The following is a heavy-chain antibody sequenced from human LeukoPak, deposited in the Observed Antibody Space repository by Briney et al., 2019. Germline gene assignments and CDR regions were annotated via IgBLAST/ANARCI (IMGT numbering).Heavy chain of an antibody. J-gene: IGHJ4*02. Sequence: PGGSLRLSCAASGFTFSSYSMNWVRQAPGKGLEWVANIEQDESEKYYVDSVKGRFTISRDNAKKSLYLQMNSLRAEDTAIYYCTRALRYCSGGSCRINSFDYWGQGTLVTVSS. CDR1: GFTFSSYS. D-gene: IGHD2-15*01. V-gene: IGHV3-7*03. CDR3: TRALRYCSGGSCRINSFDY. CDR2: IEQDESEK.